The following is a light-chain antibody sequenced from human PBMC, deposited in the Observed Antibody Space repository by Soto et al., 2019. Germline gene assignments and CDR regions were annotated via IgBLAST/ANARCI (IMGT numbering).Light chain of an antibody. Sequence: GDRVTITCRASQSISSWLAWYQQKPGKTPKLLIYKASTLESGVPSRFSGSGSGTEFTLTISSLQPDDFATYYCQQYSTLYTFGQGTNLEIK. CDR1: QSISSW. J-gene: IGKJ2*01. CDR3: QQYSTLYT. V-gene: IGKV1-5*03. CDR2: KAS.